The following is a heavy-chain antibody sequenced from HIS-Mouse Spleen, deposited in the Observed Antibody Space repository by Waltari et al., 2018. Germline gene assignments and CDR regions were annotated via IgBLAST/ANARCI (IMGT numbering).Heavy chain of an antibody. CDR1: GNTFTSYD. D-gene: IGHD4-4*01. CDR2: MNPNSGNT. Sequence: QVQLVPSGAEVKKPGASVKVSCKAAGNTFTSYDIIRVRQATGQGLEWMGGMNPNSGNTGYAQKFQGRVTMTRNTSISTAYMELSSLRSEDTAVYYCARGHDYSNYFDYWGQGTLVTVSS. CDR3: ARGHDYSNYFDY. V-gene: IGHV1-8*01. J-gene: IGHJ4*02.